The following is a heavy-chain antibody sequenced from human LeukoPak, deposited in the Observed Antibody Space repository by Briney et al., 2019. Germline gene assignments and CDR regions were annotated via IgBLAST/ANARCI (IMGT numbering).Heavy chain of an antibody. Sequence: PGRSLGLSCEASGFTFSNYDMHWVRQAPGKGLEWVAVISRDGTNKYYADSVKGRFTISRDNSKNTVYLQMNSQSAEDTAVYYCARDQTAGYSDYWGQGTLVTVSS. J-gene: IGHJ4*02. D-gene: IGHD3-22*01. CDR1: GFTFSNYD. CDR2: ISRDGTNK. V-gene: IGHV3-30*03. CDR3: ARDQTAGYSDY.